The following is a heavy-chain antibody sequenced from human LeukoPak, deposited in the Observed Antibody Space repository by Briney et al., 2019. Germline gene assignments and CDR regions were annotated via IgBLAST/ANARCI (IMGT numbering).Heavy chain of an antibody. D-gene: IGHD3-16*02. CDR3: ARDPITFGGVIVIPEILGMDV. CDR2: INPSSGGT. V-gene: IGHV1-2*02. Sequence: ASVKVSCKASGYTFTGYYMLWVRQAPGQGLEWMGLINPSSGGTNYAQKFQGRVTMTRDTSITTAYMEMSRLRSDDTAVYYCARDPITFGGVIVIPEILGMDVWGQGTTVTVSS. J-gene: IGHJ6*02. CDR1: GYTFTGYY.